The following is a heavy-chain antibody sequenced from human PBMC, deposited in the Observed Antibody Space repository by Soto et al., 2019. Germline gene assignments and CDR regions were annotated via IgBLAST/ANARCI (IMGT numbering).Heavy chain of an antibody. J-gene: IGHJ6*04. Sequence: EVQLVESGGGLVQPGGSLRLSCAASGYAVGSNYMSWVRQAPGKGLEWVSVIYSGGNTYYADSVKNRFTVSRDNSKNTRHLQMSSLRADDTAVYYCCTSPTRGVLGKGTTVTVSS. CDR3: CTSPTRGV. V-gene: IGHV3-66*01. CDR2: IYSGGNT. D-gene: IGHD2-8*01. CDR1: GYAVGSNY.